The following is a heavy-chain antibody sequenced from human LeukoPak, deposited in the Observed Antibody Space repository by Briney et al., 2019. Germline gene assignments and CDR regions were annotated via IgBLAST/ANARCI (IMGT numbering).Heavy chain of an antibody. CDR3: SRGSGWLSVY. CDR1: GFTFGDYL. V-gene: IGHV3-49*03. J-gene: IGHJ4*02. CDR2: ISGGTT. Sequence: GGSLRLSCTASGFTFGDYLISWFRQAPGKGLEWIGFISGGTTEYAASAKGRFTISRDDSTSIAYLQMNSLTTEDTAVYYCSRGSGWLSVYWGQGTLVTVSS. D-gene: IGHD6-19*01.